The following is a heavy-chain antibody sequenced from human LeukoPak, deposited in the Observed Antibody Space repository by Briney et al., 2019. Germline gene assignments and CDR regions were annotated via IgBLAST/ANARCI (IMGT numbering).Heavy chain of an antibody. V-gene: IGHV3-7*01. Sequence: GGSLRLSCVASGFSFSTYWMRWVRQAPGKGREWVAYIKQDGSENYYVDSVKGRFTISRDNAKNSVYLQMNSLRVEDTAVYYCARRSYRGGITVYYYYYMDVWGKGTPVTVSS. D-gene: IGHD3-16*02. CDR3: ARRSYRGGITVYYYYYMDV. CDR1: GFSFSTYW. CDR2: IKQDGSEN. J-gene: IGHJ6*03.